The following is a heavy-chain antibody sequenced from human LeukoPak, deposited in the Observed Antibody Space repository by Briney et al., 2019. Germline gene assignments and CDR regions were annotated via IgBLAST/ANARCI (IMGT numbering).Heavy chain of an antibody. D-gene: IGHD5-24*01. CDR2: IYAGNSDA. CDR1: GYPFTTSW. V-gene: IGHV5-51*01. J-gene: IGHJ4*02. Sequence: GESLKISCQGFGYPFTTSWIGWVRQLPGKGLEWTAIIYAGNSDAKYSPSLQGQVSISTDRSISTAYLHWSSLKASDTAIYYCAIINHPDGRVYWGQGTLVTVSS. CDR3: AIINHPDGRVY.